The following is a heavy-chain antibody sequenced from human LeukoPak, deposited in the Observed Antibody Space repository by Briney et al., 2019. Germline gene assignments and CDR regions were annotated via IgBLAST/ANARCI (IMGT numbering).Heavy chain of an antibody. D-gene: IGHD6-19*01. J-gene: IGHJ4*02. CDR1: GFTFSSYD. CDR2: IGAAGEM. CDR3: VRRLRGWSSGFDY. V-gene: IGHV3-13*04. Sequence: GGSLRLSCAASGFTFSSYDMHWVGQATGKGLEWVSTIGAAGEMFYPDSVKSRFTISRDNAKNSMYLQMNSLRAGDTAVYYCVRRLRGWSSGFDYWGQGILVTVSS.